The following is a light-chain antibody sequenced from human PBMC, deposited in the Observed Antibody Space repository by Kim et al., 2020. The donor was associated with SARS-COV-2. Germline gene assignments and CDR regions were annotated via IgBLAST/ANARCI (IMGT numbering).Light chain of an antibody. CDR2: LQGSGTY. J-gene: IGLJ3*02. CDR1: SGHSDYL. Sequence: QPVLTQSSSASASLGSSVKLTCTLSSGHSDYLIAWHQQQPGKAPRYLMKLQGSGTYKKGNGVPDRFSGSTSGADRYLTISNLQSEDEAVYYCETWASNTRVFGGGTQLTVL. CDR3: ETWASNTRV. V-gene: IGLV4-60*03.